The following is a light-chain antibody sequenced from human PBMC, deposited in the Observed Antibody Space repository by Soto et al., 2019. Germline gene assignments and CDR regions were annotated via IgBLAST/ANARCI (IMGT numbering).Light chain of an antibody. V-gene: IGKV3-15*01. Sequence: EIEMTQSPATLSLAPGERVTLSCRASESVSTNLAWYQQKAGQAPKLLIYGASTRATGIPARFSGSGSGTEFTLTISSLQSEDFAVYYCQQYGSSPLTFGGGTKVDI. J-gene: IGKJ4*01. CDR1: ESVSTN. CDR2: GAS. CDR3: QQYGSSPLT.